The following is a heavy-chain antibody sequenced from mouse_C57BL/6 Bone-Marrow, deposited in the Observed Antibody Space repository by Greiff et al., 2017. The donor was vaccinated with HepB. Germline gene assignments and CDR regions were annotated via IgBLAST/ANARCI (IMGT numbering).Heavy chain of an antibody. CDR2: IWRGGST. V-gene: IGHV2-5*01. CDR1: GFSLTSYG. J-gene: IGHJ1*03. D-gene: IGHD1-1*01. CDR3: AKGDYGSSYGYFDV. Sequence: VQLQQSGPGLVQPSQSLSITCTVSGFSLTSYGVHWVRQSPGKGLEWLGVIWRGGSTDYNAAFMSRLSITKDNSKSQVFFKMNSLQADDTAIYYCAKGDYGSSYGYFDVWGTGTTVTVSS.